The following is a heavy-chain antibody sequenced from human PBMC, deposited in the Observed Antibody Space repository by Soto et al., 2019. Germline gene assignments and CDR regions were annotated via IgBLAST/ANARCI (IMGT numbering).Heavy chain of an antibody. V-gene: IGHV4-39*01. D-gene: IGHD6-19*01. CDR2: IYYSGST. CDR3: ARPDKSSGWSPDAFDI. Sequence: QLQLQESGPGLVKPSETLSLTCTVSGGSISSSSYYWGWIRQPPGKGLEWIGSIYYSGSTYYNPSLKSRVTISVDTSKNQFSLKLSSVTAADTAVYYCARPDKSSGWSPDAFDIWGQGTMVTVSS. CDR1: GGSISSSSYY. J-gene: IGHJ3*02.